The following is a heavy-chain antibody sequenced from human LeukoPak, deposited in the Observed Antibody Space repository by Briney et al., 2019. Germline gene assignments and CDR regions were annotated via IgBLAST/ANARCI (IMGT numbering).Heavy chain of an antibody. Sequence: PSETLSLTCTVSGGSVNSGTYYWSWIRQPPGKGLEWIGYISYSGSTNYNPSLKSRVTISADTSKNQFSLKLSSVTAADTAVYYCSHDSTGYRDYWGQGTLVTVSS. CDR1: GGSVNSGTYY. J-gene: IGHJ4*02. V-gene: IGHV4-61*01. D-gene: IGHD3-22*01. CDR2: ISYSGST. CDR3: SHDSTGYRDY.